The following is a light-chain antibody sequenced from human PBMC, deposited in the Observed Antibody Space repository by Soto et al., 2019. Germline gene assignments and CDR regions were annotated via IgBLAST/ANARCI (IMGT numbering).Light chain of an antibody. Sequence: DIEMTQSPSSLTASLGDRVTITCRASQSITTYLNWYRQKPGKAPKLLIYAASSLQSGVPSRFSGSGSETEFTLSISSLQPEDFAAYFCQQMYSAPLTFGGGTKVDIK. V-gene: IGKV1-39*01. CDR3: QQMYSAPLT. J-gene: IGKJ4*01. CDR2: AAS. CDR1: QSITTY.